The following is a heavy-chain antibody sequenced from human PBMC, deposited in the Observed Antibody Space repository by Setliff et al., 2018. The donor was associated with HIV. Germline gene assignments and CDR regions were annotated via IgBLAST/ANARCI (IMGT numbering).Heavy chain of an antibody. CDR2: IYSGGIT. CDR1: GGSISSAY. CDR3: ARGEFYCGTDCYWSSFDY. D-gene: IGHD2-21*02. J-gene: IGHJ4*02. Sequence: PSETLSLTCAVSGGSISSAYWSWVRQPPGKGLEWIGYIYSGGITKYNPSLKSRVTISVDTSKNRFSLRLSSVTAADTAVYYCARGEFYCGTDCYWSSFDYWGQGILVTVSS. V-gene: IGHV4-59*08.